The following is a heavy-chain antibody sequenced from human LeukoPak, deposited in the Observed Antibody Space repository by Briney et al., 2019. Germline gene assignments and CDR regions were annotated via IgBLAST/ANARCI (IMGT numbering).Heavy chain of an antibody. Sequence: SGPTLVKPTQTITLTCTFSGFSLSTSGVGVGWIRQPPGKALEWLAFIFWDDDKRYSPSLKSRLTITKDTSKNQVVLTMTNLDPVDTATYYCAHRPHYSGSGSYSFQHWGQGTLVTVSS. CDR2: IFWDDDK. CDR1: GFSLSTSGVG. CDR3: AHRPHYSGSGSYSFQH. J-gene: IGHJ1*01. V-gene: IGHV2-5*02. D-gene: IGHD3-10*01.